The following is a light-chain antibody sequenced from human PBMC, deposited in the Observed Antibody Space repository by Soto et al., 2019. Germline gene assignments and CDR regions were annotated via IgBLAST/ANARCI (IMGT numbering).Light chain of an antibody. V-gene: IGKV2-30*01. J-gene: IGKJ4*01. Sequence: DVVMTQSPLSLPVTLGQPASISCSSSQSLVYSDGNTYLNWFHQRPGQSARRLIYKVSNRDSGVPDRFRGSGSGTDFKLKISRVEAEDVGVYYCMQGTYWPRLTFGGGTKVEIK. CDR1: QSLVYSDGNTY. CDR3: MQGTYWPRLT. CDR2: KVS.